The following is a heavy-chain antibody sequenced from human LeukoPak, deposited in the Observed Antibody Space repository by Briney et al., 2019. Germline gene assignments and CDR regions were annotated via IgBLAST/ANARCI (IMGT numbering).Heavy chain of an antibody. V-gene: IGHV3-74*01. CDR1: GFTFSSYW. J-gene: IGHJ4*02. D-gene: IGHD5-24*01. CDR2: INTGGSTT. Sequence: AGGSLRLSCAASGFTFSSYWVHWVRQAPGKGLVWVSRINTGGSTTDYADSVKGRFTISRDNAKSTLYLQMNSLRAEDTAVYYCSRDLRGRDDYWGQGILVIVSS. CDR3: SRDLRGRDDY.